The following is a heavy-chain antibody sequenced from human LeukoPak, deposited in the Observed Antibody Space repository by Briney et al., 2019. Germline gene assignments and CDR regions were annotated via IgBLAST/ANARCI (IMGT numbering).Heavy chain of an antibody. CDR1: GFTFSSYW. D-gene: IGHD3-3*01. CDR2: IKQDGSEK. CDR3: ARDERFLEWLHHYYYYYMDV. J-gene: IGHJ6*03. Sequence: PGGSLRLSCAAFGFTFSSYWMSWVRQATGKGLEWVANIKQDGSEKYYVDSVKGRFTISRDNAKNSLYLQMNSLRAEDTAVYYCARDERFLEWLHHYYYYYMDVWGKGTTVTVSS. V-gene: IGHV3-7*01.